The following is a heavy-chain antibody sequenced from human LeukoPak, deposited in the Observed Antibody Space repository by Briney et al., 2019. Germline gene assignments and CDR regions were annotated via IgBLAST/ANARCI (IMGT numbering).Heavy chain of an antibody. J-gene: IGHJ4*02. CDR3: AKDIMATVAAVFDY. D-gene: IGHD4-23*01. Sequence: PGGSLRLSCAASGFTFSSYGMSWVRQAPGKGLEWVTAISGSGGSTYYADSVRGRFTISRDNSKNTLYLQMNSLRAEDTAVYYCAKDIMATVAAVFDYWGQGTLVTVSS. CDR1: GFTFSSYG. V-gene: IGHV3-23*01. CDR2: ISGSGGST.